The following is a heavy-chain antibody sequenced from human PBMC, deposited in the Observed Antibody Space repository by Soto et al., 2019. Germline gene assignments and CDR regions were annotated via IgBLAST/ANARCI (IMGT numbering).Heavy chain of an antibody. CDR3: ATGANFYYDTSRY. Sequence: GGSLRLSCAAPGFTFSIYALHWVHQAPGKGLEWVAVMSPNGNNQYYADSVKGRFTISRDTSKSTLYLQMTSLRPDDTAVYYCATGANFYYDTSRYWGQWTLVTVSS. CDR2: MSPNGNNQ. V-gene: IGHV3-30-3*01. CDR1: GFTFSIYA. J-gene: IGHJ4*02. D-gene: IGHD3-22*01.